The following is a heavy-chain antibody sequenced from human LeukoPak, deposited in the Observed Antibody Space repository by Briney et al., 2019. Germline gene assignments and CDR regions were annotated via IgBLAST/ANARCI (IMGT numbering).Heavy chain of an antibody. V-gene: IGHV4-34*01. CDR2: INHSGST. D-gene: IGHD5-18*01. CDR3: ARRYSYGRYFDY. J-gene: IGHJ4*02. CDR1: GGSISSYY. Sequence: SETLSLTCTVSGGSISSYYWSWIRQPPGKGLELIGDINHSGSTNYNPSLKGRVTISVDTSKNQFSLKLSSVTAADTAVYYCARRYSYGRYFDYWRQGTLVTVSS.